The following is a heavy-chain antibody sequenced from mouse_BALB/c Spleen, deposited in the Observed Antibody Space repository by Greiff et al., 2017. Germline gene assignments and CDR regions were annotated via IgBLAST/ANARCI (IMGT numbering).Heavy chain of an antibody. J-gene: IGHJ3*01. CDR3: ANYEGYSRFAF. CDR1: GFAFSSYD. D-gene: IGHD2-3*01. V-gene: IGHV5-12-1*01. CDR2: ISSGGGST. Sequence: EVKLVESGGGLVKPGGSLKLSCAASGFAFSSYDMSWVRQTPEKRLEWVAYISSGGGSTYYPDTVKGRFTISRDNAKNTLYLQMSSLKSEDTAMCFCANYEGYSRFAFRGEGTLVTVSA.